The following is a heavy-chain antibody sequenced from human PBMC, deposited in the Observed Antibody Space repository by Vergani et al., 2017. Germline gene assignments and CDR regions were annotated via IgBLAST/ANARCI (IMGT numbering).Heavy chain of an antibody. CDR3: ARDSDGEMATIPLDY. Sequence: QVQLVQSGAEVKKPGASVKVSCKASGYTFTSYGISWVRQAPGQGLEWMGWISAYNGNTNYAQKLQGRVTMTTDASTSTAYMELRSLRSDDTAVYYCARDSDGEMATIPLDYWGQGTLVTVSS. CDR2: ISAYNGNT. V-gene: IGHV1-18*01. D-gene: IGHD5-24*01. CDR1: GYTFTSYG. J-gene: IGHJ4*02.